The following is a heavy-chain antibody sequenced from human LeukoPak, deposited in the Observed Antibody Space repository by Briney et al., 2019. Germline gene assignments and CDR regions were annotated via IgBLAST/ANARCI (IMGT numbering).Heavy chain of an antibody. CDR2: INPNSGGT. J-gene: IGHJ5*02. D-gene: IGHD3-10*01. V-gene: IGHV1-2*02. CDR1: GYTFTDYY. CDR3: ARDLLWFGELLYDWFDP. Sequence: GASVKVSCKASGYTFTDYYMHWVRQAPGQGLEWMGWINPNSGGTNYAQKFQGRVTMTRDTSISTAYMELSRLRSDDTAVYYCARDLLWFGELLYDWFDPWGQGTLVTVSS.